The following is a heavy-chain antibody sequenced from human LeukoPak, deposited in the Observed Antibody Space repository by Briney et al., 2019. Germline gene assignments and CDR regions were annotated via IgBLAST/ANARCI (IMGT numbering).Heavy chain of an antibody. J-gene: IGHJ6*02. CDR2: ISYDGSNK. CDR3: AKDKGGRYYYGMDV. CDR1: GFTFSSYG. Sequence: PGGSLRLSCAASGFTFSSYGMHWVRQAPGKGLEWVAVISYDGSNKYYADSVKGRFTISRDNSKNTLYLQMNSLRAEDTAVHYCAKDKGGRYYYGMDVWGQGTTVTVSS. V-gene: IGHV3-30*18.